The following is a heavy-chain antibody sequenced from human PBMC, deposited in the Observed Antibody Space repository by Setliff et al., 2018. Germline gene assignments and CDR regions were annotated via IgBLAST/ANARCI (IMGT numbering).Heavy chain of an antibody. CDR2: ISAYNGNI. Sequence: ASVKVSCKASGYTFTSYGVSWVRQAPGQGLEWMGWISAYNGNINYAQKFQGRVIMTTDTYASTANMELRSLRSDDTAVYYCVRAPPTVVIPPGRAFFDPWGQGTLVTVSS. CDR3: VRAPPTVVIPPGRAFFDP. V-gene: IGHV1-18*01. CDR1: GYTFTSYG. J-gene: IGHJ5*02. D-gene: IGHD2-2*01.